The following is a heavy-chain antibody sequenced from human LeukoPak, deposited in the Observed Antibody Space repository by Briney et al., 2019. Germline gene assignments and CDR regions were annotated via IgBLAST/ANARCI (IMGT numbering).Heavy chain of an antibody. CDR3: WRDVSRISDH. J-gene: IGHJ4*02. Sequence: PGESLRLSCAASGFTFSSYSMNWVRQAPGKGLEWVSSISSGSGYIYYADSVKGRFTISRDNAKNSLYLQMNSLRAEDTAVYYCWRDVSRISDHWGQGTLVTVSS. D-gene: IGHD2-15*01. CDR2: ISSGSGYI. CDR1: GFTFSSYS. V-gene: IGHV3-21*01.